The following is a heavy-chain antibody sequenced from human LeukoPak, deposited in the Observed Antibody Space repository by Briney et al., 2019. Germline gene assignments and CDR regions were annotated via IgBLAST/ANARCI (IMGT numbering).Heavy chain of an antibody. V-gene: IGHV1-2*06. D-gene: IGHD2-2*01. CDR3: SRDHTSLPPTWHTGY. Sequence: ASVKVSCKASGYTFTGYHINWVRQAPCQGLEWIGRINPYSGDTNFAQKFHVRVTMTRDTSLTTAYMDLSRLTPNDTTMHFCSRDHTSLPPTWHTGYRGQGTQVTVSS. CDR1: GYTFTGYH. CDR2: INPYSGDT. J-gene: IGHJ4*02.